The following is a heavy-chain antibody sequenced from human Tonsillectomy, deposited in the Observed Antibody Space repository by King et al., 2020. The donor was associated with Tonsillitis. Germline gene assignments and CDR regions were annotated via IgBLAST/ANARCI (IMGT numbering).Heavy chain of an antibody. V-gene: IGHV3-23*04. CDR3: AKGVDIVATGQRWFDY. CDR2: ISGGGGST. CDR1: RFTFSNYA. J-gene: IGHJ4*02. D-gene: IGHD5-12*01. Sequence: VQLVESGRGLVQPGGSLRLSCAASRFTFSNYAMTWVRQAPGKGLEGVSAISGGGGSTYYADSVKGRFTISRDNSKNTLYLQMNSLRAEDTAVYYCAKGVDIVATGQRWFDYWGQGTLVTVSS.